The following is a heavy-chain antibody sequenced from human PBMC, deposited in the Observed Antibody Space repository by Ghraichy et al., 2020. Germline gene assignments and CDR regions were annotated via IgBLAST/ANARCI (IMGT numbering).Heavy chain of an antibody. CDR1: GGSISSSSYY. CDR2: IYYSGST. CDR3: ARKTTVTTGDVAFDI. J-gene: IGHJ3*02. V-gene: IGHV4-39*01. D-gene: IGHD4-17*01. Sequence: SETLSLICTVSGGSISSSSYYWGWIRQPPGKGLEWIGSIYYSGSTYYNPSLKSRVTISVDTSKNQFSLKLSSVTAADTAVYYCARKTTVTTGDVAFDIWGQGTMVTVSS.